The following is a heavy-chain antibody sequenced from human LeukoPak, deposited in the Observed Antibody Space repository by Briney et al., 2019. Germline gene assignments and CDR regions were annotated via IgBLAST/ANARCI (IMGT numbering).Heavy chain of an antibody. Sequence: GESLKISCKGSGYSFANYWIGWVRQMPGKGLEWMGIIYPGDSDTRYSPSFKGQVTISAVKSISTAYLQWSSLKASDTAIYYCARTSGLVGARTGWDYFDYWGQGALVTVSS. V-gene: IGHV5-51*01. CDR2: IYPGDSDT. CDR3: ARTSGLVGARTGWDYFDY. J-gene: IGHJ4*02. D-gene: IGHD1-26*01. CDR1: GYSFANYW.